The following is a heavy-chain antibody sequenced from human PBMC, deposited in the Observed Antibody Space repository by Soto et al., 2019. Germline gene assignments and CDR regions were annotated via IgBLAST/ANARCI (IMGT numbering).Heavy chain of an antibody. V-gene: IGHV3-23*01. J-gene: IGHJ4*02. CDR2: ISAGGGNT. D-gene: IGHD3-3*01. CDR1: GFTFVSYA. CDR3: ANGGEWLFNFDY. Sequence: WGSLRLSCAASGFTFVSYAISCVRQAPGKWLEWVSSISAGGGNTYYPDSVKGRFTISRDNSKNTLYLQMNSLRAEDTAVYYCANGGEWLFNFDYWGQGTLVTVSS.